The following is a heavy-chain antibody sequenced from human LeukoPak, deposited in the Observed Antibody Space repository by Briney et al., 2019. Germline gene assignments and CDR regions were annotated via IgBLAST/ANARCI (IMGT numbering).Heavy chain of an antibody. CDR1: GGSISSGDYY. CDR3: ARGRPYSGGYHLDY. Sequence: TLSLTCTVSGGSISSGDYYWSWIRQPPGKGLEWIGYIYYSGSTYYNPSLKSRVTMSVDTSKNQFFLKLNSVTAADTAVYYCARGRPYSGGYHLDYWGQGTLVTVSA. CDR2: IYYSGST. D-gene: IGHD1-26*01. V-gene: IGHV4-30-4*01. J-gene: IGHJ4*02.